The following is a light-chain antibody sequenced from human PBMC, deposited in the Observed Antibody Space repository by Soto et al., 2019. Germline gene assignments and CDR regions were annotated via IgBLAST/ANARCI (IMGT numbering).Light chain of an antibody. CDR1: QGINSY. CDR2: AAS. Sequence: DIQLTQSPSFLSASVGERVTITCRASQGINSYLAWYQQKPGKVPKLLIYAASTLQSGVPSRFSGSGSGTEFTLTISSLQPEDFATYYCQQINSYPITFGQGPRLEI. V-gene: IGKV1-9*01. CDR3: QQINSYPIT. J-gene: IGKJ5*01.